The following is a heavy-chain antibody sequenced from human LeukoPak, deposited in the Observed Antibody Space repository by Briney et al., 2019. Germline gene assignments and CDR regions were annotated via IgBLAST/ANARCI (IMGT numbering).Heavy chain of an antibody. J-gene: IGHJ4*02. Sequence: GASVKVSCKASGGTFSSYAISWVRQAPGQGLEWMGGIIPIFGTANYAQKFQGRVTITRDTSATTAYMELSSLTSEDTAVYYCARKEWFGENDFDSWGQGTQVTVSS. CDR1: GGTFSSYA. CDR2: IIPIFGTA. CDR3: ARKEWFGENDFDS. V-gene: IGHV1-69*05. D-gene: IGHD3-10*01.